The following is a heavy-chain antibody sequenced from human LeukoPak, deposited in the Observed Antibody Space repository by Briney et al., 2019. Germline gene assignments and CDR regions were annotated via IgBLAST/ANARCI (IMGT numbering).Heavy chain of an antibody. CDR3: ARVGSGSSN. CDR2: ISSSSSTI. V-gene: IGHV3-48*04. J-gene: IGHJ4*02. D-gene: IGHD3-22*01. CDR1: GFTFSSYS. Sequence: PGGSLRLSCAASGFTFSSYSMDWVRQAPGKGLEWVSYISSSSSTIYYADSVKGRFTISRDNAKNSLYLQMNSLRAEDTAVYYCARVGSGSSNWGQGTLVTVSS.